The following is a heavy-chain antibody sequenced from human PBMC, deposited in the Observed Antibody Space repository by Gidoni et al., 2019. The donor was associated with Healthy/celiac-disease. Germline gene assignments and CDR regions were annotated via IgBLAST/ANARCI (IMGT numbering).Heavy chain of an antibody. CDR3: ARDSLYGSGSYNVY. J-gene: IGHJ4*02. CDR1: GFTFSSYS. D-gene: IGHD3-10*01. Sequence: EVQLVESGGGLVQPGGFLRLSCAASGFTFSSYSMNWVRQAPGKGLEWVSYISSSSSTIYYADSLKGRFTISRDNAKNSLYLQMNSLRAEDTAVYYCARDSLYGSGSYNVYWGQGTLVTVSS. V-gene: IGHV3-48*01. CDR2: ISSSSSTI.